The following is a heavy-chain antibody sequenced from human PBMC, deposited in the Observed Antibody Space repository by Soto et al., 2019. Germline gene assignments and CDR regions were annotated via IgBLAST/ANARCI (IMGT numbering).Heavy chain of an antibody. D-gene: IGHD1-26*01. J-gene: IGHJ4*02. Sequence: EVQILQSGGGLEQPGGSLRLSCAASGFTFSNYAMSWIRQAPGKGLEWVSTIRETGNTYYADSVRGRFATSRDNSENTLYLQMSSLRAEDTAVYYCAKQQMGVIRALDYWGQGTLVTVS. CDR2: IRETGNT. CDR1: GFTFSNYA. CDR3: AKQQMGVIRALDY. V-gene: IGHV3-23*01.